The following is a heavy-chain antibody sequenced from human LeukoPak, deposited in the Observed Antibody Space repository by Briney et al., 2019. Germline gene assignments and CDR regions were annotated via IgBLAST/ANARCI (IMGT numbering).Heavy chain of an antibody. D-gene: IGHD1-26*01. CDR2: ISAYNGNT. CDR3: ARDRGWGRGSYGTFDY. CDR1: GYTFTSYY. J-gene: IGHJ4*02. Sequence: ASVKVSCKASGYTFTSYYMHWVRQAPGQGLEWMGWISAYNGNTNYAQRFQGRVTMTTDTSTTTAHMELRSLRSDDTAVYYCARDRGWGRGSYGTFDYWGQGTLVTVSS. V-gene: IGHV1-18*04.